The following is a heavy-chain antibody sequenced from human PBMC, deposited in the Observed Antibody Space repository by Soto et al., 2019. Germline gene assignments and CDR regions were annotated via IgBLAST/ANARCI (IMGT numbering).Heavy chain of an antibody. CDR1: GGSISSYY. Sequence: QVQLQESGPGLVKPSETLSLTCTVSGGSISSYYWSWIRQPPGKGLEWIGYIYYSGSTNYNPSLKSRVTISVDTSKNQFSLKLSSVTAADTAVYYCARAPSTTVTTGYYFDYWGQGTLVTVSS. D-gene: IGHD4-4*01. CDR2: IYYSGST. J-gene: IGHJ4*02. V-gene: IGHV4-59*01. CDR3: ARAPSTTVTTGYYFDY.